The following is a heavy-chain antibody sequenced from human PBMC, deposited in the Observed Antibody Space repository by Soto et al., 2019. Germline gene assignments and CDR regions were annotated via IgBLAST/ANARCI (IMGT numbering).Heavy chain of an antibody. CDR2: ISSSGSTI. CDR1: GFTFSDYY. V-gene: IGHV3-11*01. D-gene: IGHD3-3*01. Sequence: PGWSLRLSCASSGFTFSDYYMSWIRQAPGKGLEWVSYISSSGSTIYYADSVKGRFTISRDNAKNSLYLQMNSLRAEDTAVYYCARTYYDFWSGSELYYYGMDVWGQGTTVTVSS. CDR3: ARTYYDFWSGSELYYYGMDV. J-gene: IGHJ6*02.